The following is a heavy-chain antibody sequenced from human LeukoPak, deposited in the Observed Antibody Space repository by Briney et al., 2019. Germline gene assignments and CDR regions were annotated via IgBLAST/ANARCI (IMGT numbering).Heavy chain of an antibody. Sequence: GGSLRLSCAASGFTFSSYGIHWVRQAPGKGLEWVAFIRYDGSSKYYADSVKGRFTISRDNSKNTLYLQMNSLRAEDTALYYCAKDGLGSTSSRGYYYMDVWGKGTTVTVPS. CDR1: GFTFSSYG. V-gene: IGHV3-30*02. J-gene: IGHJ6*03. D-gene: IGHD2-2*01. CDR2: IRYDGSSK. CDR3: AKDGLGSTSSRGYYYMDV.